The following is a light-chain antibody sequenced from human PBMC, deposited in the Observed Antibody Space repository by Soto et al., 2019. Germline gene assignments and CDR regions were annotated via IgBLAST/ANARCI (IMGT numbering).Light chain of an antibody. Sequence: EIVLTQSPATLSLSPGERATLSCRASQTVSSYLAWYQQKPGQAPRLLIYDASNRATGIPARFSGSGSGTDFTLTISSLEPEDFAVYYCQQRSNWPRFTVGPGTKVDGK. CDR3: QQRSNWPRFT. J-gene: IGKJ3*01. V-gene: IGKV3-11*01. CDR2: DAS. CDR1: QTVSSY.